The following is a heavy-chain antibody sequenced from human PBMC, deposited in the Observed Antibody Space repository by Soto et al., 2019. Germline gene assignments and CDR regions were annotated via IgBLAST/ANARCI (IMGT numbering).Heavy chain of an antibody. V-gene: IGHV1-69*01. CDR1: GGTFSSYA. D-gene: IGHD3-9*01. CDR2: IIPMFGKA. J-gene: IGHJ6*01. CDR3: AIAIDYLILTCYQHVYYWGMDV. Sequence: QVQLVQSGAEVKKPGSSVKVSCKASGGTFSSYAISWVRQAPGQGLEWMGGIIPMFGKANYAQKFQGRVTITAVESSSTAYMELSSLRSVDTAVYYCAIAIDYLILTCYQHVYYWGMDVWGQGTTVTVSS.